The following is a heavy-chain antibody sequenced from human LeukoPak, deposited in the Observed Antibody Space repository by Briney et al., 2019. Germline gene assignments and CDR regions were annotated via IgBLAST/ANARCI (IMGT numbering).Heavy chain of an antibody. CDR1: GYTFTSYY. V-gene: IGHV1-2*02. CDR3: ARDQSFYDAGDQRFDY. CDR2: INPSTGGT. Sequence: GASVKVSCKASGYTFTSYYIHWVRQAPGLGVKWMGWINPSTGGTNHAQMFQGRVTMTRDTSISTAYMELSSLISDDTAVYYCARDQSFYDAGDQRFDYWGQGTLVTVSS. J-gene: IGHJ4*02. D-gene: IGHD2/OR15-2a*01.